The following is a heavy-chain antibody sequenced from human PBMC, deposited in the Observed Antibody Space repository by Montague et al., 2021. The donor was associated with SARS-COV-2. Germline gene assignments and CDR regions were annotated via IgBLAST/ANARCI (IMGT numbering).Heavy chain of an antibody. J-gene: IGHJ2*01. D-gene: IGHD5-18*01. Sequence: SETLSLTCTVSGGSISSYYWSWIRQPPGKALEWIGYIYYSGSTNYNPSPNSRVTISVDTSKNQFSLKLTSVTAADTAVYFCARESDSYASGTQSSDFWGRGTLVTVSS. CDR3: ARESDSYASGTQSSDF. V-gene: IGHV4-59*13. CDR2: IYYSGST. CDR1: GGSISSYY.